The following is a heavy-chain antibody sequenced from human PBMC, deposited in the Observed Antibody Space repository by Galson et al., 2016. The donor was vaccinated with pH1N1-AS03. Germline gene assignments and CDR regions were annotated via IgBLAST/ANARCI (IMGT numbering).Heavy chain of an antibody. J-gene: IGHJ6*03. V-gene: IGHV4-38-2*01. Sequence: SGAEVKKPGESLKISCAASGFTFRNAWMTWVRQSTGKGLEWIGSMDHSGSSYYNPSLQSRVTMSVDLSKRHFSLKLTSVTAVDTGVYYCARQGDTSMVTDYHYYHMDVWGKGTTVTVSS. CDR1: GFTFRNAW. D-gene: IGHD5-18*01. CDR2: MDHSGSS. CDR3: ARQGDTSMVTDYHYYHMDV.